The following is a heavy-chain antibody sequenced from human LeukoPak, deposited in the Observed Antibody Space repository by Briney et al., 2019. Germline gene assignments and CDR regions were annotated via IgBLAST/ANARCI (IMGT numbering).Heavy chain of an antibody. D-gene: IGHD6-19*01. CDR3: ARGGSLAVAPHQYYFDY. J-gene: IGHJ4*02. Sequence: SVKVSCKASGDTFRSYAISWVRQAPGQGLEWMGGIIPIFGTANYAQKFQGRVTITADESTSTACMELSSLRSDDTAVYYCARGGSLAVAPHQYYFDYWGQGSLVTVSP. CDR2: IIPIFGTA. CDR1: GDTFRSYA. V-gene: IGHV1-69*13.